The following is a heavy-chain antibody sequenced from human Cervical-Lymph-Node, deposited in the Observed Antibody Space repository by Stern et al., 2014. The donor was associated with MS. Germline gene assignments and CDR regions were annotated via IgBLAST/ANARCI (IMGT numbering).Heavy chain of an antibody. CDR2: MYSSGST. D-gene: IGHD1-26*01. V-gene: IGHV4-39*01. CDR3: ARHRRTGGDYYGLDV. CDR1: GGSISTGTYY. J-gene: IGHJ6*02. Sequence: QVQLQESGPGLVKPSETLSLTCTVSGGSISTGTYYWAWIRRPPGKGLEWVGAMYSSGSTYINPSLRSRATISAATSKSQFSLRLPSVTAADTAVYYCARHRRTGGDYYGLDVWGQGTTVIVSS.